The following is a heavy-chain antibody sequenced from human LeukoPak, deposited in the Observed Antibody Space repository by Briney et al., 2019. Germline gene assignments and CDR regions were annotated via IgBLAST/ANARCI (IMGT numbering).Heavy chain of an antibody. Sequence: GGSLRLSCAASGFTFSSYAMSWVRQAPGKGLEWVSAISGSGGSTYSADSVKGRFTISRDNSKNTLYLQMNSLRAEDTAVYYCAPKDIVVVPAAMERHNWFDPWGQGTLVTVSS. J-gene: IGHJ5*02. CDR3: APKDIVVVPAAMERHNWFDP. CDR2: ISGSGGST. CDR1: GFTFSSYA. V-gene: IGHV3-23*01. D-gene: IGHD2-2*01.